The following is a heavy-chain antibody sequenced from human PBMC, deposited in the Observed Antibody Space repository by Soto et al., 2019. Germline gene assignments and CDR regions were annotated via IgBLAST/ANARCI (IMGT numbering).Heavy chain of an antibody. J-gene: IGHJ4*02. V-gene: IGHV1-18*01. CDR3: ARKAGVGELFSLGFVDY. CDR1: GSTYTSNC. D-gene: IGHD3-10*01. CDR2: ISAYNGNT. Sequence: GASVKPSCKARGSTYTSNCISWVRQAPGQGLEWMGWISAYNGNTNYAQKLQGRVTMTTDTSTSTAYMELRSLRSDDTAVYYCARKAGVGELFSLGFVDYWGQGTLVTVSS.